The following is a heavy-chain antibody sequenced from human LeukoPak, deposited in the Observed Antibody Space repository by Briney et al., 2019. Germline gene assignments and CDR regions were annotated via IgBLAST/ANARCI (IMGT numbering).Heavy chain of an antibody. CDR1: GYTFTSHY. CDR3: ARDYYDSSGFGAFDT. V-gene: IGHV1-46*01. D-gene: IGHD3-22*01. Sequence: ASVKVSCKASGYTFTSHYIHWVRQAPGQGLEWMGIINPNGGSTGYAQKFQGGVTLTRDTSTSTVYMELSSLRSEDTAVYYCARDYYDSSGFGAFDTWGQGTMVTVSS. CDR2: INPNGGST. J-gene: IGHJ3*02.